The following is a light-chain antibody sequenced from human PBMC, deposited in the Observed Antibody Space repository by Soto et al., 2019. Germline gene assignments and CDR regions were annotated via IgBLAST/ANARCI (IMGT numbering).Light chain of an antibody. CDR2: EVS. CDR1: SSDVGGYNF. V-gene: IGLV2-14*01. J-gene: IGLJ2*01. Sequence: QSVLTQPASVSGSPGQSITISCTGTSSDVGGYNFVSWYQQHPGKAPKLMIYEVSYRPSGVSNRFSGSKSGNTASLTISGLQSEDEADYYCATWDDSLIGVFGGGTKLTVL. CDR3: ATWDDSLIGV.